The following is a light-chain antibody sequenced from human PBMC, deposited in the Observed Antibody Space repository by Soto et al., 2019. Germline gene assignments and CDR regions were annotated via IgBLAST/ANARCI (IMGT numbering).Light chain of an antibody. CDR2: EGS. Sequence: QSALTQPASVSGSPGQSITISCTGTSSDVGSYNLVSWYQQHPGKAPKLMIYEGSKRPSGVSNRFSGSKSGNTASLTISGLXXEDEADYYCCSYAGSSTFVVFGGGTKLTV. J-gene: IGLJ2*01. CDR3: CSYAGSSTFVV. CDR1: SSDVGSYNL. V-gene: IGLV2-23*03.